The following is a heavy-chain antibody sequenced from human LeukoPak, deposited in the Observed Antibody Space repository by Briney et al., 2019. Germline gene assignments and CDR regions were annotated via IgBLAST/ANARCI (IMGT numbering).Heavy chain of an antibody. D-gene: IGHD4-23*01. CDR2: IYYSGST. CDR3: ARTKGVNRGAAWDWHFDL. J-gene: IGHJ2*01. V-gene: IGHV4-31*03. CDR1: GGSINSGDYY. Sequence: SETLSLTCTVSGGSINSGDYYWSWLRQHPGKGLEWIGYIYYSGSTYDNPSLKSRVTISVDTSKNQFSLKLTSVTAADTAVYYCARTKGVNRGAAWDWHFDLWGRGTLVTVSS.